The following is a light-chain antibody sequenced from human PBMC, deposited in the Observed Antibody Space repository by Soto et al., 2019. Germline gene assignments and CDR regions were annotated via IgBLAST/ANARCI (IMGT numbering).Light chain of an antibody. J-gene: IGKJ1*01. CDR1: QSVTSN. CDR2: GAS. Sequence: EIVMTQSPATLSVSPGERATLSCRASQSVTSNLAWYQQKPGRAPRLLIYGASTRATGIPARFSGSGSGTEFTLTISNLQSEDFAVYYCQQYDSSPRTFGQGTKVDIK. CDR3: QQYDSSPRT. V-gene: IGKV3-15*01.